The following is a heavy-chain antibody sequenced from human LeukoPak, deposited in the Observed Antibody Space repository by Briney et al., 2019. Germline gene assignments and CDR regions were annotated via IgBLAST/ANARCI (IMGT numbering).Heavy chain of an antibody. D-gene: IGHD6-13*01. Sequence: SETLSLTCTVSGGSISSYYWSWIRQPPGKGLEWIGYIYYSGSTNYNPSLKSRVTISVDTSKNQFSLKLSSVTAADTAVYYCARVDPNDSSWSYYFDYWGQGTLVTVSS. J-gene: IGHJ4*02. V-gene: IGHV4-59*08. CDR3: ARVDPNDSSWSYYFDY. CDR1: GGSISSYY. CDR2: IYYSGST.